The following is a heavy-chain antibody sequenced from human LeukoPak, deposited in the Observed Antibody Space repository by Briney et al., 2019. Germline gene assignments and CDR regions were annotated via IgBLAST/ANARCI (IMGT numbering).Heavy chain of an antibody. Sequence: GGALRLSCAASGFTFGNYAMRWVRQAPGKGLEWVAAISGISGSTTIYAGSVKGRFTISRDNSKNTLYLQMNSLRAEDTAVYYCARGPPYCGGDCYYFDYWGQGTLVTVSS. CDR3: ARGPPYCGGDCYYFDY. CDR1: GFTFGNYA. CDR2: ISGISGSTT. D-gene: IGHD2-21*02. V-gene: IGHV3-23*01. J-gene: IGHJ4*02.